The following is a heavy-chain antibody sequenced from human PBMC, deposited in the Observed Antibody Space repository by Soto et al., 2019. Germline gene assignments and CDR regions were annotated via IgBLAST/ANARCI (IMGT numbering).Heavy chain of an antibody. D-gene: IGHD3-10*01. V-gene: IGHV1-18*04. J-gene: IGHJ6*02. CDR3: ARAHLKDVGYGSGSYYNNYYYYGMDV. CDR1: GYTFTSYG. Sequence: GASVKVSCKASGYTFTSYGISWVRQAPGQGLEWMGWISAYNGNTNYAQKLQGRVTMTTDTSTSTAYMELRSLRSDDTAVYYCARAHLKDVGYGSGSYYNNYYYYGMDVWGQGTTVTVSS. CDR2: ISAYNGNT.